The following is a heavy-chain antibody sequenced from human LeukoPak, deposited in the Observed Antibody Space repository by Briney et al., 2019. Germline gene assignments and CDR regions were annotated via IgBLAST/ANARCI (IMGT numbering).Heavy chain of an antibody. Sequence: SETLSLTCTVSGGSISSSSYYWGWIRQPPGKGLEWIGSIYHSGSTYYNPSLKSRVTISVDTSKNQFSLKLSSVTAADTAVYYCARPRRLLTTFDCWGQGTLVTVSS. CDR3: ARPRRLLTTFDC. D-gene: IGHD5-12*01. J-gene: IGHJ4*02. V-gene: IGHV4-39*07. CDR2: IYHSGST. CDR1: GGSISSSSYY.